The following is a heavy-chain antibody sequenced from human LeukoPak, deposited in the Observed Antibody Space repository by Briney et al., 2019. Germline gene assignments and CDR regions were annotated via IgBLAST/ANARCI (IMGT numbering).Heavy chain of an antibody. Sequence: GGSLRLSCAASGFTFSSYEMNWVRQAPGKGLEWVSYISSSGSTIYYADSVKGRFTISRDNAKNSLYLQMNSLRAEDTAVYYCARHRSGGSQDDAFDIWGQGTMVTVSS. J-gene: IGHJ3*02. V-gene: IGHV3-48*03. CDR3: ARHRSGGSQDDAFDI. CDR1: GFTFSSYE. D-gene: IGHD2-15*01. CDR2: ISSSGSTI.